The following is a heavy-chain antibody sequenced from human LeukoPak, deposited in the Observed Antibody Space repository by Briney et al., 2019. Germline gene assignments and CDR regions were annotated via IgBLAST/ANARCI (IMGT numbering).Heavy chain of an antibody. CDR2: VYPGDSDT. D-gene: IGHD3-22*01. V-gene: IGHV5-51*01. J-gene: IGHJ4*01. CDR1: GYSFTRYW. Sequence: GESLKISCKASGYSFTRYWIGWVRRKPGKGLEWVGIVYPGDSDTIYSPSFQGQATISADRSITTAYLELYRLKASDTATYFCARGLHYDSSGYFAAFWGRGTLVTVSS. CDR3: ARGLHYDSSGYFAAF.